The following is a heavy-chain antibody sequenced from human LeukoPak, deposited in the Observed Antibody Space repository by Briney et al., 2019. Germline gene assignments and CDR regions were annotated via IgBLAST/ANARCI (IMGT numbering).Heavy chain of an antibody. V-gene: IGHV3-7*01. CDR3: ARAMSTFGGVRNYFDS. CDR1: GFTFSSYG. CDR2: IKQDGSEK. Sequence: QTGGSLRLSCAASGFTFSSYGMHWVRQAPGKGLEWVANIKQDGSEKYYVDSVKGRFTISRDNAKNSLYLQMNSLRAEDTAVYYCARAMSTFGGVRNYFDSWGQGTLVTVSS. J-gene: IGHJ4*02. D-gene: IGHD3-16*01.